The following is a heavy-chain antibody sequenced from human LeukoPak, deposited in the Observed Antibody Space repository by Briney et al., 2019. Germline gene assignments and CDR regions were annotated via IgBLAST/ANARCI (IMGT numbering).Heavy chain of an antibody. J-gene: IGHJ3*02. CDR3: ARSNIGEDAFDI. D-gene: IGHD2/OR15-2a*01. Sequence: PSETLSLTCSVSGGSVRGRDYFWGWIRQAPGKGLEWIANIYYSGSTFYNPSLKSRVSIFVESSKNHLSLNFTSVTAADTAVYYCARSNIGEDAFDIWGQGTMVTVSS. V-gene: IGHV4-39*02. CDR1: GGSVRGRDYF. CDR2: IYYSGST.